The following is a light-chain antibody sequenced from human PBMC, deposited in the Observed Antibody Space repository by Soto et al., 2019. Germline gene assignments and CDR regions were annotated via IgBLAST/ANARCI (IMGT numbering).Light chain of an antibody. Sequence: DIVMTQSPATLSVSPGERTTLSCRASQSVSSNLAWYQQKPGQPPRLLIYGASTRATGIPARFSGSGSGTEFTLTISSLQSEDFAVYYCQQYNNWPRTFGQGTRLEIK. V-gene: IGKV3-15*01. CDR2: GAS. CDR1: QSVSSN. CDR3: QQYNNWPRT. J-gene: IGKJ5*01.